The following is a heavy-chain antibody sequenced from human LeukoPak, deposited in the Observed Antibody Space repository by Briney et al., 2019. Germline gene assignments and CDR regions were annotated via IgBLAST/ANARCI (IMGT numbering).Heavy chain of an antibody. Sequence: PGGSLRLSCAASGFTFSTYGMHWVRQAPGKGLEWVAFIRYDGSNKYYADSVKGRFTISRDNSKSTLYLQMNSLRAEDTAVYYCARYHCRSTSCYSEVSFDYWGQGTLVTVSS. CDR3: ARYHCRSTSCYSEVSFDY. J-gene: IGHJ4*02. CDR2: IRYDGSNK. V-gene: IGHV3-30*02. CDR1: GFTFSTYG. D-gene: IGHD2-2*01.